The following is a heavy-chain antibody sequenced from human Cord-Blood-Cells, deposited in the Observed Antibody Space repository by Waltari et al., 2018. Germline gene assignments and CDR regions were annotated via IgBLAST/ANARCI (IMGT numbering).Heavy chain of an antibody. V-gene: IGHV4-39*01. CDR3: ARHAPYSSSLYYFDY. CDR2: IYYSGST. CDR1: GGSISSSSYD. D-gene: IGHD6-13*01. Sequence: QLQLQESGPGLVKPSETLSLTCTVSGGSISSSSYDWGWIRQPPGKWLEWIGSIYYSGSTYYNPSLKSRVTISVDTSKNQFSLKLSSVTAAHTAVYYCARHAPYSSSLYYFDYWGQGTLVTVSS. J-gene: IGHJ4*02.